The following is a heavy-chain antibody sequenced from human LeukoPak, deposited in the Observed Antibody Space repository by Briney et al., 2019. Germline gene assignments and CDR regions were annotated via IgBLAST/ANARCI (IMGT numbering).Heavy chain of an antibody. CDR1: GYTFTTYW. J-gene: IGHJ3*02. CDR2: IYPGDSDT. D-gene: IGHD3-16*01. CDR3: AGHETLGAFDI. V-gene: IGHV5-51*01. Sequence: GESLKISCKGSGYTFTTYWLAWVRQMPGKGLEWMGIIYPGDSDTRYSPSFQGQVTISADKSISTAYLQWSSLKASDTAMYYCAGHETLGAFDIWGQGTMVTVSS.